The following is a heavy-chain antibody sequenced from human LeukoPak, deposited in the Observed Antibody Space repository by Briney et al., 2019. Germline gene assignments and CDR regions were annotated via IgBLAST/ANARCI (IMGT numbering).Heavy chain of an antibody. J-gene: IGHJ4*02. CDR1: GFTVSSNY. Sequence: GGSLRLSCAASGFTVSSNYMSWVRQAPGKGLEWVSVIYSGGSTYYADSVKGRFTISRDNSKNTLYLQMNSLRAEDTAVYYCAIEHYDYVWGSYRYGDYWGQGTLVTVSS. V-gene: IGHV3-66*01. CDR2: IYSGGST. CDR3: AIEHYDYVWGSYRYGDY. D-gene: IGHD3-16*02.